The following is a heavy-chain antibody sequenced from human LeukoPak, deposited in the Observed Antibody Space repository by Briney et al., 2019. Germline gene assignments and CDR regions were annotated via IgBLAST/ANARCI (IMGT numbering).Heavy chain of an antibody. D-gene: IGHD6-19*01. Sequence: ASVKGSCKASGYMFTSYAMNWVRQAPGQGLEWMGWINTNTGNPTYAQGFTGRFVFSLDTSVSTTYLQISSLKAEDAAVYYCARASSGWIHNWFDPWGQGTLVTVSS. CDR2: INTNTGNP. J-gene: IGHJ5*02. CDR1: GYMFTSYA. CDR3: ARASSGWIHNWFDP. V-gene: IGHV7-4-1*02.